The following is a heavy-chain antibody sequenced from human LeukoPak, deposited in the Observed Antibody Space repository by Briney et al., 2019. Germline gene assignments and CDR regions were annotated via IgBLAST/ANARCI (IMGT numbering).Heavy chain of an antibody. Sequence: PSETLSLTCAVSGYSISTAYYWGWIRQPPGKGLEWIGSIYRTGNTHYNPSLKDRVTLSVDTSKNQFSLNLRSMTAADTAVYYCARSPLSFSGGAFDIWGQGTMVTVSS. CDR3: ARSPLSFSGGAFDI. CDR2: IYRTGNT. D-gene: IGHD6-19*01. CDR1: GYSISTAYY. V-gene: IGHV4-38-2*01. J-gene: IGHJ3*02.